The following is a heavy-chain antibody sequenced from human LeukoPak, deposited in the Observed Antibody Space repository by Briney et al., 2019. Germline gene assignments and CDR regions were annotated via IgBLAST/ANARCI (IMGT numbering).Heavy chain of an antibody. CDR3: ARDLRAYYYDSSGYHDY. CDR2: INHSGST. D-gene: IGHD3-22*01. Sequence: SETLSLTCAVYGGSFSGYYWSWIRQPPGKGLEWIGEINHSGSTNYNPSLKSRVTISVDTSKNQFSLKLSSVTAADTAVYYCARDLRAYYYDSSGYHDYWGQGTLVTVSS. J-gene: IGHJ4*02. V-gene: IGHV4-34*01. CDR1: GGSFSGYY.